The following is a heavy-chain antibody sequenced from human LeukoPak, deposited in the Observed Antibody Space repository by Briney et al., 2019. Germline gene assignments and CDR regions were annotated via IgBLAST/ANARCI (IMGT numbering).Heavy chain of an antibody. J-gene: IGHJ5*02. CDR1: GYSFTTSG. D-gene: IGHD2-21*02. CDR2: ISPYNGAT. CDR3: ARGGGVTAFDP. V-gene: IGHV1-18*04. Sequence: GASVKVSCTASGYSFTTSGIIWVRQARGQGLEWLGWISPYNGATKYAQKVQGRVTMTADTSTSTAYMELRSLKSDDTAVYYCARGGGVTAFDPWGQGTLVTVSS.